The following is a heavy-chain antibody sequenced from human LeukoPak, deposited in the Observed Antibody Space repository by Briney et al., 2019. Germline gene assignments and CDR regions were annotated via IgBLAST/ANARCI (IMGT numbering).Heavy chain of an antibody. V-gene: IGHV4-59*01. J-gene: IGHJ4*02. CDR2: IYYSGGT. Sequence: PSETLSLTCTVSGVSISSYYWSWIRQPPGKGLEWIGYIYYSGGTSHSPSLKSRVTMSIDTSKSQFSLKLDSVTTADTAVYYCAYIAGLRFDYWGQGVLVTVSS. CDR3: AYIAGLRFDY. D-gene: IGHD2-21*01. CDR1: GVSISSYY.